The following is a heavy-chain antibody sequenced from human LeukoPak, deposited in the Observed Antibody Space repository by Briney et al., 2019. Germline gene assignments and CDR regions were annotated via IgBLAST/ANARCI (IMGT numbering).Heavy chain of an antibody. Sequence: SETLSLTCTVSGGSISSYYWSWIRQPPGKGLEWIGYIYYSGSTNYNPSLKSRVTISVDTSRNQFSLKLTSVTAADTAVYSCAGEYGYGRLDYWGQGALVTVSS. CDR1: GGSISSYY. D-gene: IGHD5-18*01. V-gene: IGHV4-59*08. CDR3: AGEYGYGRLDY. CDR2: IYYSGST. J-gene: IGHJ4*02.